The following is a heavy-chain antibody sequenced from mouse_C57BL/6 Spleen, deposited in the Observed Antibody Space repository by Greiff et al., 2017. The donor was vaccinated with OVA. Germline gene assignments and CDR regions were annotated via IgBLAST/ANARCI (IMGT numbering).Heavy chain of an antibody. V-gene: IGHV1-53*01. CDR1: GYTFTSYW. J-gene: IGHJ3*01. CDR3: AREGNGYYPFAY. D-gene: IGHD2-3*01. Sequence: VQLQQPGTELVKPGASVKLSCKASGYTFTSYWMHWVKQRPGQGLEWIGNINPSNGGTNYTEKFKSKATLTVDKASSTAYMQRSSLTAEDSPVYECAREGNGYYPFAYWGQGTLVTVSA. CDR2: INPSNGGT.